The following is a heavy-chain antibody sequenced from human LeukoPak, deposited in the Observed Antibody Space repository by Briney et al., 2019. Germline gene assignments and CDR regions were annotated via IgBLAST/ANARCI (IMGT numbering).Heavy chain of an antibody. CDR2: ISGSGGST. D-gene: IGHD1-1*01. V-gene: IGHV3-23*01. Sequence: GGSLRLSCAASGFTFSSYAMSWVRPAPGKGLEWVLAISGSGGSTYYADSVKGRFTISRDNSKNTLYLQMNSLRAEDTAVYYCAKGYGYYYGMDVWGQGTTVTVSS. CDR1: GFTFSSYA. J-gene: IGHJ6*02. CDR3: AKGYGYYYGMDV.